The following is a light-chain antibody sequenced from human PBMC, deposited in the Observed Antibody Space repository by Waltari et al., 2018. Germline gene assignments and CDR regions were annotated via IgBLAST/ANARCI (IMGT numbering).Light chain of an antibody. V-gene: IGKV3-15*01. CDR3: QRYNDWPPWT. CDR1: QHINMN. Sequence: DIVLTQPPATLSLSPGERATLSCRASQHINMNLAWYQQKPDQAPRLLFYGASTRESGVAARFSGGVAGAECTLTVSSLQSEDFGLDYCQRYNDWPPWTFGEGPKV. CDR2: GAS. J-gene: IGKJ1*01.